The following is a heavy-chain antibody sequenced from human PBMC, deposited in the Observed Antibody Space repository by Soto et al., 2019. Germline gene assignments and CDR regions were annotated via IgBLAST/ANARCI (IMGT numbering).Heavy chain of an antibody. D-gene: IGHD1-1*01. CDR1: GASISSPDYY. J-gene: IGHJ5*02. V-gene: IGHV4-30-4*01. CDR3: GRYNLFWFDP. Sequence: QVQLQESGPGLVKPSQTLSLTCTVSGASISSPDYYWGWIRQAPGGGLEFIGYIFHTGSTHYNPSLKSRLTMSVDTSQNQFSLRLRSVTAEDTAVYYCGRYNLFWFDPWGQGTLVTVSS. CDR2: IFHTGST.